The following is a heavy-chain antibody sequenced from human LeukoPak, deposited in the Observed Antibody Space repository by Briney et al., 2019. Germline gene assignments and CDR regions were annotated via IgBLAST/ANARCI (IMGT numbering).Heavy chain of an antibody. CDR1: GYTFTSYA. Sequence: ASVKVSCKASGYTFTSYAMHWVRQAPGQRLEWMGWINAGNGNTRYSQKFQGRVTITRDTSASTAYTELSSLRSEDTAVYFCARDATSGWYDYWGQGTLVTVSS. D-gene: IGHD6-19*01. J-gene: IGHJ4*02. V-gene: IGHV1-3*01. CDR2: INAGNGNT. CDR3: ARDATSGWYDY.